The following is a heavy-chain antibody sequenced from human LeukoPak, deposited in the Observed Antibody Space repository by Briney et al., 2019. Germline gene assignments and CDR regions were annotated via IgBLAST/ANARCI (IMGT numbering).Heavy chain of an antibody. Sequence: GRSLRLSCSAAGFTFSSXXXXXXXQAXXXXXXXXXXXXYDGINXYFADSGKXXXXXXXDNSENTLYHQMSNMRAEDTAVYYCLKDELPEGEGANGGDYWGQGTLVTVSS. D-gene: IGHD1-26*01. J-gene: IGHJ4*02. CDR3: LKDELPEGEGANGGDY. V-gene: IGHV3-30*18. CDR2: XXYDGINX. CDR1: GFTFSSXX.